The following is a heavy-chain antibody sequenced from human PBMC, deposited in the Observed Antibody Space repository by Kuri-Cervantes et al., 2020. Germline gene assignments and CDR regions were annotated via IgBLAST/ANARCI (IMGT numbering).Heavy chain of an antibody. CDR3: ARGGYEDGYNSVPPDAFDI. D-gene: IGHD5-24*01. CDR2: INSDGSST. J-gene: IGHJ3*02. V-gene: IGHV3-74*01. Sequence: GGSLRLSCAASGFTFSSYGMHWVRQAPGKGLVWVSRINSDGSSTSYADSVKGRFTISRDNAKNTLYLQMNSLRAEDTAVYYCARGGYEDGYNSVPPDAFDIWGQGTMVTVSS. CDR1: GFTFSSYG.